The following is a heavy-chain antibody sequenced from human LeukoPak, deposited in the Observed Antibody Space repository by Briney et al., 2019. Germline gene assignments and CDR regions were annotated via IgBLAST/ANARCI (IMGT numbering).Heavy chain of an antibody. Sequence: GGTLRLSCAASGFTFSRYGMSWVPQAPGRGLEYVSGTSGSGGRTYYADLVKGRFTISRDNTKNTLFLQMNSLRAEDTAVYYCAKDGYTEWLGLYYFDYWGQGTLVTVSS. CDR1: GFTFSRYG. CDR3: AKDGYTEWLGLYYFDY. V-gene: IGHV3-23*01. D-gene: IGHD6-19*01. J-gene: IGHJ4*02. CDR2: TSGSGGRT.